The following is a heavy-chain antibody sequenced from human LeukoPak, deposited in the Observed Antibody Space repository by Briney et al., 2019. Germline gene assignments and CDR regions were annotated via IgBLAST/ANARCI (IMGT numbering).Heavy chain of an antibody. D-gene: IGHD3-3*01. Sequence: HTGGSLRLSCAASGFTFSNYWMHWIRQVPGKGLVWVSHIKYDGSATNYADSVKGRFTISRDNAKNTLYLQMSSLRAEDTAVYYCVSGSLQSGYNFDYWGQGALVTVSS. CDR2: IKYDGSAT. CDR3: VSGSLQSGYNFDY. V-gene: IGHV3-74*01. J-gene: IGHJ4*02. CDR1: GFTFSNYW.